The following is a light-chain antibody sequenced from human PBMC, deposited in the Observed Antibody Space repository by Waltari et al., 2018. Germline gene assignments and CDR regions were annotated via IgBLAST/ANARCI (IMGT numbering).Light chain of an antibody. J-gene: IGLJ2*01. CDR2: GNN. V-gene: IGLV1-40*01. CDR1: SSSIGPGYD. Sequence: QSVLTQPPSVSGAPGQRVTISCTGSSSSIGPGYDVNCYQQLPGTAPKLLIPGNNNRPSGVPDRFSGSKSGTSASLAITGLQAEDETDYYCQSYDSSLSGSVFGGGTILTVL. CDR3: QSYDSSLSGSV.